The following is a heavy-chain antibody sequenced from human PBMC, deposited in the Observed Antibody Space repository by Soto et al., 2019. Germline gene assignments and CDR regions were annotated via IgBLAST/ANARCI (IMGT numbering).Heavy chain of an antibody. Sequence: SLRLSCAASGFTFSSYGMHWVRQAPGKGLEWVAVIWYDGSNKYYADSVKGRFTISRDNSKNTLYLQMNSLRAEDTAVYYCARDKSRYYYGMDVWGQGTTVTVSS. CDR3: ARDKSRYYYGMDV. J-gene: IGHJ6*02. V-gene: IGHV3-33*01. CDR2: IWYDGSNK. CDR1: GFTFSSYG.